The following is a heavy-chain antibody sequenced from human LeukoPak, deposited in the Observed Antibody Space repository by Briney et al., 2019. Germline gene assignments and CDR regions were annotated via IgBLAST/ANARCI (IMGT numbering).Heavy chain of an antibody. Sequence: GASVKVSCKASGYTFTGYYMHWVRQAPGQGLGWMERINPNSGGTNYAQKFQGRVTMTRDTSISTAYMELSRLRSDDTAVYYCAREGIVATINYWGQGTLVTVSS. D-gene: IGHD5-12*01. V-gene: IGHV1-2*06. CDR2: INPNSGGT. CDR3: AREGIVATINY. CDR1: GYTFTGYY. J-gene: IGHJ4*02.